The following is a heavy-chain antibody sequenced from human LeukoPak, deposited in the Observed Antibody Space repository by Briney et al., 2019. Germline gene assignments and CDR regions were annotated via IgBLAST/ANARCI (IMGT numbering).Heavy chain of an antibody. CDR1: GFTFSSYA. CDR2: ISGSGGST. Sequence: GGSLRLSCAASGFTFSSYAMSWVRQAPEKGLEWVSTISGSGGSTYYTDSVRGRFTISRDNSKNTLYLQMNSLRADDTAVYYCARARAPVTRISSFDIWGQGTMVTVSS. V-gene: IGHV3-23*01. D-gene: IGHD4-17*01. CDR3: ARARAPVTRISSFDI. J-gene: IGHJ3*02.